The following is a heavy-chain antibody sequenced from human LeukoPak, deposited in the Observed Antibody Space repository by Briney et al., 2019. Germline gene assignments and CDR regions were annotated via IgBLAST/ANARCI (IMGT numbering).Heavy chain of an antibody. CDR3: ARGVPYDSWSGPHYSDY. J-gene: IGHJ4*02. V-gene: IGHV3-7*01. CDR1: RFTLSTYW. D-gene: IGHD3-3*01. CDR2: IKQDGSQE. Sequence: GGSLRLSCAASRFTLSTYWMSWVRQAPGKGLEWVAHIKQDGSQEYYVDSVKGRFTISRDGAKNSLYLQMNSLRAEDTAVYYCARGVPYDSWSGPHYSDYWGQGTLVTVSS.